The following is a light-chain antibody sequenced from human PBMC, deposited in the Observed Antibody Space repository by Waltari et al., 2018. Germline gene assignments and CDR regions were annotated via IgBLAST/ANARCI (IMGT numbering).Light chain of an antibody. CDR1: NSDIGIYNY. J-gene: IGLJ3*02. CDR2: EVN. V-gene: IGLV2-14*01. CDR3: TSFTTIGIPLV. Sequence: QSALTQPASVSGSPGQSITISCTGINSDIGIYNYVSWYQQTPGKAPKLIIYEVNNRPSVVSNRFSGSKSGDTASLTSSGLQPEDEADYYCTSFTTIGIPLVFGGGTKLTVL.